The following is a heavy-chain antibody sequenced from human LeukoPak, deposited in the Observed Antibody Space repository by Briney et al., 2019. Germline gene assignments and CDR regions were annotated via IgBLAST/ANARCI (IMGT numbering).Heavy chain of an antibody. CDR3: ASDSSGSYGGSDWFDP. CDR2: IYYSGST. Sequence: PSQTLSLTCAVSGGSISSGGYSWSWIRQPPGKGLEWIGYIYYSGSTYYNPSLKRRVTISVATSKNQFSMQLSSVTAAATAVYYCASDSSGSYGGSDWFDPWGQGTIVTVSS. V-gene: IGHV4-30-4*07. D-gene: IGHD1-26*01. J-gene: IGHJ5*02. CDR1: GGSISSGGYS.